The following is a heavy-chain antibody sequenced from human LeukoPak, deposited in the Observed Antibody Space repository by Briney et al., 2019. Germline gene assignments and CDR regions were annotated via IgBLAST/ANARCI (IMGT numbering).Heavy chain of an antibody. CDR2: IYYSGST. D-gene: IGHD6-6*01. J-gene: IGHJ6*02. Sequence: ASQTLSLTCTVSGGSISSGGYYWSWIRQHPGKGLEWIGYIYYSGSTYYNPSLKSRVTISVDTSKNQFSLKLSSVTAADTAVYYCAREFEYSSSSGQRYYYGMDVWGQGTTVTVSS. CDR1: GGSISSGGYY. CDR3: AREFEYSSSSGQRYYYGMDV. V-gene: IGHV4-31*03.